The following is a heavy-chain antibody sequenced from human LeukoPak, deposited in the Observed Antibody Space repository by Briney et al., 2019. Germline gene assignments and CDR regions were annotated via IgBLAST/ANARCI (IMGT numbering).Heavy chain of an antibody. J-gene: IGHJ3*02. V-gene: IGHV5-10-1*01. D-gene: IGHD3-3*01. CDR1: GYSFTSYW. Sequence: GESLQISCKGSGYSFTSYWISWVRQMPGKGLEWMGRIDPSDSYTNYSPSFQGHVTISADKSISTAYLQWSSLKASDTAMYYCARLSEYYDFWRAAWAFDIWGQGTTVTVSS. CDR2: IDPSDSYT. CDR3: ARLSEYYDFWRAAWAFDI.